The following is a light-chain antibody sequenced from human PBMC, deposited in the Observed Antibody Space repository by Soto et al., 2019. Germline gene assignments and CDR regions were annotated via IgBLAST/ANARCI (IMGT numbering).Light chain of an antibody. Sequence: SYELTQPPSVSVSPGQMARITCSGDALPKQYAYWYQQKPGQAPVLLIYKNGERPSGIPERFSGSSSGTTVTLTISGVQAEDEADYYCQSADKSGTYVFGTGTKLTVL. J-gene: IGLJ1*01. CDR2: KNG. CDR3: QSADKSGTYV. V-gene: IGLV3-25*03. CDR1: ALPKQY.